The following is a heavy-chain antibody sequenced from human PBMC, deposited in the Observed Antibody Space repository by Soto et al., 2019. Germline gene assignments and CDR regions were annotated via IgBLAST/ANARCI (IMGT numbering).Heavy chain of an antibody. Sequence: SETLSLTCTVFGGSIDDYYWSWIRQPPGKGLEWIGYVFYTGRANYNASLKSRVSISLDTSNYQFSLKLSSVTAADTAVYYCARDGDGRMTTNPYYYNGMDVWGPGTTVTVSS. CDR2: VFYTGRA. V-gene: IGHV4-59*01. J-gene: IGHJ6*02. CDR1: GGSIDDYY. CDR3: ARDGDGRMTTNPYYYNGMDV. D-gene: IGHD4-4*01.